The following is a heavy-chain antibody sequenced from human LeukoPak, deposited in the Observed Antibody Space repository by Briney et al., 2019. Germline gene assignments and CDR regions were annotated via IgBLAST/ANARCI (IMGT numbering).Heavy chain of an antibody. D-gene: IGHD3-9*01. J-gene: IGHJ3*02. CDR1: GFTFSSYS. CDR3: ARVAYYYDILTGYYGLDAFDI. Sequence: GGSLRLSCAASGFTFSSYSMNWVRQAPGKGLEWVSSISSSSSYIYYADSVKGRFTISRDNAKNSLYLQMNSLRAEDTAVYYCARVAYYYDILTGYYGLDAFDIWGQGTMVTVSS. CDR2: ISSSSSYI. V-gene: IGHV3-21*01.